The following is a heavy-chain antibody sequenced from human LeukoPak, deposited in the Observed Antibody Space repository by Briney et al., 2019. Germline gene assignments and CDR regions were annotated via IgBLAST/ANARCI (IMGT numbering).Heavy chain of an antibody. CDR1: GGSLSSYC. V-gene: IGHV4-59*01. CDR3: ARGDPGRGWFDP. Sequence: SETLSLTCTVSGGSLSSYCWSWIRQPPGKGLEWIGYIYYSGSTNYNPSLKSRVTISVDTSKNQFSLKLSSVTAADTAVYYCARGDPGRGWFDPWGQGTLVTASS. CDR2: IYYSGST. J-gene: IGHJ5*02.